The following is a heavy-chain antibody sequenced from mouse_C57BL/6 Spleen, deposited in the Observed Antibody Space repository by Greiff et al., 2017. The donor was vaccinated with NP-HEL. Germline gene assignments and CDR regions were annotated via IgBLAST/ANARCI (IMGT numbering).Heavy chain of an antibody. CDR2: ILEGRGST. Sequence: QEGAERMKPGASVKLSCKANGEKGRGEGREGGKKRRGKGGEGMGEILEGRGSTNYNEKFKGKATFTADTSSNTAYMQLSSLTTEDSAIYYCARGDTTVVATDYAMDYWGQGTSVTVSS. CDR1: GEKGRGEG. V-gene: IGHV1-9*01. J-gene: IGHJ4*01. D-gene: IGHD1-1*01. CDR3: ARGDTTVVATDYAMDY.